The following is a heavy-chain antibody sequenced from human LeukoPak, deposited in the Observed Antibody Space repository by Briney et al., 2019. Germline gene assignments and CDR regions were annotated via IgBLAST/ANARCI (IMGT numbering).Heavy chain of an antibody. J-gene: IGHJ6*02. CDR1: GYTFTSYG. D-gene: IGHD3-3*01. CDR3: ARVGNYDFWSGYSNIYGMDV. Sequence: ASVKVSCKASGYTFTSYGISWVRQASGQGLEWMGWISAYNGNTNYAQKLQGRVTMTTDTSTSTAYMELRSLRSDDTAVYYCARVGNYDFWSGYSNIYGMDVWGQGTTVTVSS. V-gene: IGHV1-18*01. CDR2: ISAYNGNT.